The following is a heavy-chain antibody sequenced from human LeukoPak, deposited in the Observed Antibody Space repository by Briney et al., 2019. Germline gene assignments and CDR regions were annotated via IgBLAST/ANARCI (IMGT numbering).Heavy chain of an antibody. CDR2: IYPADSDT. Sequence: GESLKISCKGSGYSFTTCWIGWVRQMPGKGLEWMGIIYPADSDTRYSPSFQGQVTISVDRSISTAYLQWSSLKASDTAMYYCARHGPYSGSSISDYWGQGTLVAVSS. CDR3: ARHGPYSGSSISDY. J-gene: IGHJ4*02. V-gene: IGHV5-51*01. D-gene: IGHD1-26*01. CDR1: GYSFTTCW.